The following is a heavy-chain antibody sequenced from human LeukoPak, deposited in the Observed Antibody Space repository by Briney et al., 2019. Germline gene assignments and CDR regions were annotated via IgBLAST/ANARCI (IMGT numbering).Heavy chain of an antibody. CDR3: ARVRQTTVTTAYYFDY. Sequence: PGWSLRLSCAASGFTFSSYEMNWVRQAPGKGLDWVSYISSSGSSIYYADSVKGRFTISRDNAKNSLYLQMNSLRAEDTAVYYCARVRQTTVTTAYYFDYWGQGTLVTVSS. J-gene: IGHJ4*02. D-gene: IGHD4-17*01. V-gene: IGHV3-48*03. CDR1: GFTFSSYE. CDR2: ISSSGSSI.